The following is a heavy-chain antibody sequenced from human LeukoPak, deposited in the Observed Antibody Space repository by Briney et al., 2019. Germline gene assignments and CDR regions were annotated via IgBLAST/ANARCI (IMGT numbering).Heavy chain of an antibody. D-gene: IGHD3-22*01. CDR1: GYTFTAYA. J-gene: IGHJ6*02. V-gene: IGHV1-3*01. CDR2: VSAGSGNT. Sequence: ASVKVSCKASGYTFTAYAIHWLRQAPGQRLEWMGWVSAGSGNTKYSQKFQDRVTITSDTSASTAYMELSSLRSEDTSVYYCARSSGDLYYYYYAMDVWGQGTTVTVSS. CDR3: ARSSGDLYYYYYAMDV.